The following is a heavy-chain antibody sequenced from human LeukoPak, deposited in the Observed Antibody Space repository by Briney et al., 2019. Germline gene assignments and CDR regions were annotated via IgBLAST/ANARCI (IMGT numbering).Heavy chain of an antibody. CDR2: IYHSGST. CDR3: ARGSSVPGNDY. V-gene: IGHV4-30-2*01. CDR1: GGSISSGGYS. Sequence: SETLSLTCAVSGGSISSGGYSWSWIRQPPGKGLEWIGYIYHSGSTYYNPSLKSRVTISVDRSKNQFSLKLSSVTAADTAVYYCARGSSVPGNDYWGQGTLVTVSS. D-gene: IGHD6-19*01. J-gene: IGHJ4*02.